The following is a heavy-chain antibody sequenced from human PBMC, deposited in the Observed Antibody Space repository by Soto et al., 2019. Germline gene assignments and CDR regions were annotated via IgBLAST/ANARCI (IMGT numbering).Heavy chain of an antibody. V-gene: IGHV4-39*01. J-gene: IGHJ5*02. CDR1: GDSISSSSYY. CDR2: IYYSGNT. Sequence: QLQLQESGPGLVKPSETLSLTCTVSGDSISSSSYYWGWIRQPPGKGLECIGSIYYSGNTYYNPSLKSRVTITVDTSKSQFSLKLSSVTAADTATYYWARHLGYNWFDPWGRGTLVTVSS. CDR3: ARHLGYNWFDP. D-gene: IGHD3-16*01.